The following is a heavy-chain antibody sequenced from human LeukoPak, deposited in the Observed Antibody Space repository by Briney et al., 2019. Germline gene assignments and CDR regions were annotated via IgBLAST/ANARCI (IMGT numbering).Heavy chain of an antibody. J-gene: IGHJ5*02. V-gene: IGHV3-21*01. D-gene: IGHD5-24*01. Sequence: PGGSLRLSCAASGFTFSSYSMNWVRQAPGKGLEWVSSISSSSSYIYYADSVKGRFTISRDNAKNSLYLQMNSLRAEDTAVYYCARDYSEMATIFSNWFDPWGQGTLVTVSS. CDR3: ARDYSEMATIFSNWFDP. CDR2: ISSSSSYI. CDR1: GFTFSSYS.